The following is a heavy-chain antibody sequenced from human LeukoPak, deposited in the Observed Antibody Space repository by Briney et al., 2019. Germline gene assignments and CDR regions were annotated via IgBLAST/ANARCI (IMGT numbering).Heavy chain of an antibody. Sequence: PSETLSLTCTVSGGSISSSSYYWGWIRQPPGKGLEWIGSIYYSGSTYYNPSLKSRVTISVDTSKNQFSLKLSSVTAADTAVYYCARSRGRWLLLDYWGQGTLVTVSS. CDR2: IYYSGST. D-gene: IGHD3-3*01. V-gene: IGHV4-39*01. CDR1: GGSISSSSYY. J-gene: IGHJ4*02. CDR3: ARSRGRWLLLDY.